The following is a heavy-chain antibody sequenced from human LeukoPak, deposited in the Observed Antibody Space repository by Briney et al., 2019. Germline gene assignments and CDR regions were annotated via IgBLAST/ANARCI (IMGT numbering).Heavy chain of an antibody. D-gene: IGHD2-21*02. CDR2: IYDTGST. CDR3: SSLYCGGDCYSPSNYYYGMDV. Sequence: SETLSLTCAVSGASISSGGYTWSWIRQPPGKGLEWIGHIYDTGSTYYNPSLKSRVTISVDMSKNQFSLKLTSVTAADTAVYFCSSLYCGGDCYSPSNYYYGMDVWGQGTTVTVSS. V-gene: IGHV4-30-2*01. J-gene: IGHJ6*02. CDR1: GASISSGGYT.